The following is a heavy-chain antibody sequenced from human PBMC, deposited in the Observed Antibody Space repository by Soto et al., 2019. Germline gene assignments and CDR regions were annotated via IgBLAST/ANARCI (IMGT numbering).Heavy chain of an antibody. D-gene: IGHD3-9*01. V-gene: IGHV3-43*01. CDR1: GFTFDDYT. Sequence: GGSLRLSCAASGFTFDDYTMHWVRQAPGKGLEWVSLISWDGGSTYYADSVKGRFTISRDNSKNSLYLQMNSLRTEDTALYYCAKDMSGYDILTGYLSWTSGMDVWGQGTTVTVSS. CDR2: ISWDGGST. J-gene: IGHJ6*02. CDR3: AKDMSGYDILTGYLSWTSGMDV.